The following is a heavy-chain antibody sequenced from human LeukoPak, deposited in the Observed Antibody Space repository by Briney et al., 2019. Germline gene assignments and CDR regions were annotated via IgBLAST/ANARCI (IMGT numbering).Heavy chain of an antibody. D-gene: IGHD1-26*01. CDR1: GGSISSYY. Sequence: KPSETLSLTCTVSGGSISSYYWSWIRQPPGKGLEWIGYIYYSGSTNYNPSLKSRVTISVDTSKNQFSLKLSSVTAADTAVYYCARPVVGATPIGANWFDPWGQGTLVTVSS. CDR3: ARPVVGATPIGANWFDP. J-gene: IGHJ5*02. V-gene: IGHV4-59*08. CDR2: IYYSGST.